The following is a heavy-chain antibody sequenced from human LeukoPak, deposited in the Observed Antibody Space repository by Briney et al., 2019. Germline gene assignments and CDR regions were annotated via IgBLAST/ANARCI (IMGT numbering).Heavy chain of an antibody. Sequence: SETLSLTCTVSGYSISSGYYWGWIRQPPGKGLEWIGSIYHSGSTYYNPSLKSRVTISVDTSKNQFSLKLSSVTAADTAVYYCASRDYDFWSGYYTGCRDYYYMDVWGKGTTVTVSS. CDR1: GYSISSGYY. CDR2: IYHSGST. CDR3: ASRDYDFWSGYYTGCRDYYYMDV. V-gene: IGHV4-38-2*02. D-gene: IGHD3-3*01. J-gene: IGHJ6*03.